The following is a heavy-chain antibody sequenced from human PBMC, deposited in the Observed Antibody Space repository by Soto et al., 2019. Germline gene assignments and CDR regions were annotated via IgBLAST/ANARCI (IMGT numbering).Heavy chain of an antibody. Sequence: SSVKVSCKDSGYTFTSYDINWVRQATGQGLEWMGWMNPNRGNTGYAQKFQGRVTMTRNTSISTAYMELSSLRSEDTAGDYCARMRPGSSNYWGQAILVTVSS. CDR1: GYTFTSYD. D-gene: IGHD1-1*01. J-gene: IGHJ4*02. V-gene: IGHV1-8*01. CDR2: MNPNRGNT. CDR3: ARMRPGSSNY.